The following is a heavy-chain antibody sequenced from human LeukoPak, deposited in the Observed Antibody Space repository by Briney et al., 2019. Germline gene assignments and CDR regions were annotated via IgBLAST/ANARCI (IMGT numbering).Heavy chain of an antibody. J-gene: IGHJ5*02. D-gene: IGHD3-3*01. CDR3: ARATPWNGYSWFDP. CDR2: IKQDGSEK. Sequence: GGSLRLSGAASGFTFSSYAMSWVRQAPGKGLEWVANIKQDGSEKYYGDSVKGRFTISRDNAKNSMNLQMNSLRAEDTAVYCCARATPWNGYSWFDPWGQGTLVTVSS. V-gene: IGHV3-7*01. CDR1: GFTFSSYA.